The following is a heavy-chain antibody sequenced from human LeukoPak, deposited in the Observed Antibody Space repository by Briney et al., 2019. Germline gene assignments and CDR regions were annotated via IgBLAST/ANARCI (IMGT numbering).Heavy chain of an antibody. D-gene: IGHD3-22*01. CDR1: GFTFSSYW. CDR2: IKQDGSEK. CDR3: ARLGDYYDSSGYHWL. J-gene: IGHJ4*02. Sequence: AGGSLRLSCAASGFTFSSYWMSWVRQAPGKGLEWVANIKQDGSEKYYVDSVEGRFTISRDNAKNSLYLQMNSLRAEDTAVYYCARLGDYYDSSGYHWLWGQGTLVTVSS. V-gene: IGHV3-7*01.